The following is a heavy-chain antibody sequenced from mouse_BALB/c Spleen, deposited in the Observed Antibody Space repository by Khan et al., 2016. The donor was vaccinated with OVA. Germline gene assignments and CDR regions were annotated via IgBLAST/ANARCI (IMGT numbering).Heavy chain of an antibody. CDR2: IYPYNDGT. V-gene: IGHV1S136*01. CDR1: GYTFTSYA. CDR3: ARYCGTDVYFAY. Sequence: VQLQQPGPELVKPGASVKMSCKASGYTFTSYAIHWVKQKPGQGLEWIGYIYPYNDGTKYNEKFTGKATLTVDKSSSTAYMELSSLTSEDSAVFSGARYCGTDVYFAYWGQGTPLTVSS. J-gene: IGHJ2*01.